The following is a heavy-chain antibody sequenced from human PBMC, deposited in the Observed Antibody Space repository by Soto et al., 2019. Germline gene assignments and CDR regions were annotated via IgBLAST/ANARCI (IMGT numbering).Heavy chain of an antibody. V-gene: IGHV1-69*01. J-gene: IGHJ6*02. D-gene: IGHD2-15*01. CDR2: IIPIFGTA. Sequence: QVQLVQSGAEVKKPGSSVKVSCKASGGTFSSYAISWVRQAPGQGLAWMGGIIPIFGTANYAQKFQGRVTITADESTSTAYMELSSLRSEDTAVYYCARVDCSGGSCPEGYYYGMDVWGQVTTVTVSS. CDR1: GGTFSSYA. CDR3: ARVDCSGGSCPEGYYYGMDV.